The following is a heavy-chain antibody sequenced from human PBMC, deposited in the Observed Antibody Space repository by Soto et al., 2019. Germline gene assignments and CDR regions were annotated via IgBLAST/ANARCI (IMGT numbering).Heavy chain of an antibody. CDR3: ASSFNLFSSFDY. V-gene: IGHV1-2*04. D-gene: IGHD6-13*01. J-gene: IGHJ4*02. Sequence: GASVNVSCKASGYTFTGYYMHWVRQAPGQGLEWMGWINPNSGGTNYAQKFQGWVTMTRDTSISTAYMELSRLRSDDTAVYYCASSFNLFSSFDYWGQGTLVTVSS. CDR1: GYTFTGYY. CDR2: INPNSGGT.